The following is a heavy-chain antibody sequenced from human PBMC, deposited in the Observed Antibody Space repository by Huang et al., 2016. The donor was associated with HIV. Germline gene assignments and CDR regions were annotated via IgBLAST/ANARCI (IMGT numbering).Heavy chain of an antibody. J-gene: IGHJ3*01. CDR2: INPSGGST. D-gene: IGHD6-19*01. Sequence: QVQLVQSGAEVKKPGASVRLSCKASGYTFTSNHINWVRQAPGQGLEWRGKINPSGGSTDYAQKFQDRITMTRDRSTSTVYLELRSLTSDDTAIYYCARVGSGWSLLGDALDFWGRGTMVTVSS. V-gene: IGHV1-46*01. CDR3: ARVGSGWSLLGDALDF. CDR1: GYTFTSNH.